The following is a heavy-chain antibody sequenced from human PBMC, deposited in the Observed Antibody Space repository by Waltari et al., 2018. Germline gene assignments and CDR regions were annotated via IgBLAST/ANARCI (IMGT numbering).Heavy chain of an antibody. J-gene: IGHJ4*02. CDR1: GFTVRSNY. D-gene: IGHD6-13*01. CDR3: ARDRLLYSSSWYLDY. V-gene: IGHV3-53*01. CDR2: IYSGGST. Sequence: EVQLVESGGGLIQPGGSPRLSCAASGFTVRSNYLRWVRQAPGKGLEWVSVIYSGGSTYYADSVKGRFTISRDNSKNTLYLQMNSLRAEDTAVYYCARDRLLYSSSWYLDYWGQGTLVTVSS.